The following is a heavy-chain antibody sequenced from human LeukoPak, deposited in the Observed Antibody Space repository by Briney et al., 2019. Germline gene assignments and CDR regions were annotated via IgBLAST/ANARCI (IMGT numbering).Heavy chain of an antibody. CDR1: GFTFSSYS. CDR3: ARGEFGDYYYFYMDV. J-gene: IGHJ6*03. V-gene: IGHV3-21*01. D-gene: IGHD2/OR15-2a*01. CDR2: ITSSNNYI. Sequence: GGSLRLSCAASGFTFSSYSMNWVRQAPGKGLEWVSSITSSNNYIYYGDSVKGRFTISRDDAKNSLFLQMNSLRAEDTATYYCARGEFGDYYYFYMDVWGKGTTVTVSS.